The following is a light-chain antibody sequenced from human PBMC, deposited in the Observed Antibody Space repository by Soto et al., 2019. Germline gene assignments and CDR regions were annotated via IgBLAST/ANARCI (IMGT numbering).Light chain of an antibody. Sequence: GARVTITCRASQSIRSWLAWYQQRPGKAPKLLIYKASSLESGVPSTFSGSGSETEFTLTISSLQPDDFATYFCQQYSTYPWTFGQGTTVDVK. CDR2: KAS. V-gene: IGKV1-5*03. J-gene: IGKJ1*01. CDR1: QSIRSW. CDR3: QQYSTYPWT.